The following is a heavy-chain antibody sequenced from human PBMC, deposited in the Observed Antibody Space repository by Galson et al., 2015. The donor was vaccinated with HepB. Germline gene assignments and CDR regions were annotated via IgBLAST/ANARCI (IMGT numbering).Heavy chain of an antibody. V-gene: IGHV1-24*01. CDR2: FDPEDGET. J-gene: IGHJ3*02. Sequence: SVKVSCKVSGYTPTELSMHWVRQAPGKGLEWMGGFDPEDGETIYAQKFQGRVTMTEDTSTDTAYMELSSLRSEDTAVYYCATDLAYYDSSAMTIRDAFDIWGQGTMVTVSS. D-gene: IGHD3-22*01. CDR1: GYTPTELS. CDR3: ATDLAYYDSSAMTIRDAFDI.